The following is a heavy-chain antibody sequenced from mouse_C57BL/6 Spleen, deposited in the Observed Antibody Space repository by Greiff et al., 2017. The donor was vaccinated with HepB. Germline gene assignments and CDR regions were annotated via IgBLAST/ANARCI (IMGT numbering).Heavy chain of an antibody. D-gene: IGHD2-4*01. Sequence: VQLQQPGAELVRPGSSVKLSCKASGYTFTSYWMHWVKQRPIQGLEWIGNIDPSDSETHYNQKFKDKATLTVDKSSSTAYMQLSSLTSEDSAVYYCARQRFIYYDYPCSFNYWGQGTTLTVSS. CDR2: IDPSDSET. J-gene: IGHJ2*01. CDR3: ARQRFIYYDYPCSFNY. CDR1: GYTFTSYW. V-gene: IGHV1-52*01.